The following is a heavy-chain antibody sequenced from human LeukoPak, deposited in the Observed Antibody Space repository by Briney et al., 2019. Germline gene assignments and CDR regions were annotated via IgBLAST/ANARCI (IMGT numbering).Heavy chain of an antibody. CDR2: INPNSGGT. D-gene: IGHD1-26*01. CDR3: ARGSYGEYFQH. V-gene: IGHV1-2*02. Sequence: ASVKVSCKASGYTFTSYGISWVRQAPGQGLEWMGWINPNSGGTNYAQKFQGRVTMTRDTSISTAYMELSRLRSDDTAVYYCARGSYGEYFQHWGQGTLVTVSS. J-gene: IGHJ1*01. CDR1: GYTFTSYG.